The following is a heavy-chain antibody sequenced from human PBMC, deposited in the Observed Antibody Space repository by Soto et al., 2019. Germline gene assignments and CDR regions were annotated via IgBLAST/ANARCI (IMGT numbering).Heavy chain of an antibody. CDR3: ARDGAVGYGMDV. Sequence: VQLVESGGGVVQPGRSLRLSCAASEFTFSSYGMHWVRQAPGKGLEWVAVIWYDGSNEYYADSVKGRFTISRDNSKNTLYLQMNSLRAEDTAVYYCARDGAVGYGMDVWGQGTTVTVSS. V-gene: IGHV3-33*01. CDR2: IWYDGSNE. J-gene: IGHJ6*02. CDR1: EFTFSSYG.